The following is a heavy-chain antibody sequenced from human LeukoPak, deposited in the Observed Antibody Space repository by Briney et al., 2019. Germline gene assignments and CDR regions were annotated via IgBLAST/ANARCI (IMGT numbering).Heavy chain of an antibody. Sequence: SVKVSCKASGGTFSSYAISWVRQAPGQGLEWMGRIIPILGIANYAQKFQGRVTITADKSTSTAYMELSSLRSEDTAVYYCARERKGSSGPNYYGMDVWGQGTTVTVSS. CDR1: GGTFSSYA. V-gene: IGHV1-69*04. D-gene: IGHD6-6*01. CDR3: ARERKGSSGPNYYGMDV. CDR2: IIPILGIA. J-gene: IGHJ6*02.